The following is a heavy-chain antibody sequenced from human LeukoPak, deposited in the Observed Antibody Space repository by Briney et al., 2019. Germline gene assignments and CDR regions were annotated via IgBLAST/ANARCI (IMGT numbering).Heavy chain of an antibody. J-gene: IGHJ6*04. D-gene: IGHD3-10*02. CDR1: GFAFSSYS. V-gene: IGHV3-21*01. CDR3: AELGITMIGGV. Sequence: GGSLRLSCAASGFAFSSYSMNWVRQAPGKGLEWVSCMTHDGSDIYYADSVRGRFTISRDNAKNSLYLQLNSLRAEDTAVYYCAELGITMIGGVWGKGTTVTISS. CDR2: MTHDGSDI.